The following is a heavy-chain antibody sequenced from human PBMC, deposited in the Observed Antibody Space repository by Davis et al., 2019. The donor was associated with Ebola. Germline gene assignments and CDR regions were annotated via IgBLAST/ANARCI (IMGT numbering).Heavy chain of an antibody. CDR2: ISSSSSYI. CDR3: ARGLYYYDSSGYFAY. J-gene: IGHJ4*02. V-gene: IGHV3-21*01. Sequence: GESLKISCAASGFSYSSYAMSWVRQAPGKGLEWVSSISSSSSYIYYADSVKGRFTISRDNAKNSLYLQMNSLRAEDTAVYYCARGLYYYDSSGYFAYWGQGTLVTVSS. CDR1: GFSYSSYA. D-gene: IGHD3-22*01.